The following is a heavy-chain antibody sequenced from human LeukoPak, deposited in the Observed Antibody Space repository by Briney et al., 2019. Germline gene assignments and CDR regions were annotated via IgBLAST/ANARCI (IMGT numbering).Heavy chain of an antibody. CDR3: AKPYDRSGFYFDY. Sequence: GGSLRLSCAASGITFSTYGMHWVRQAPGKGLEWVAVISFDGNNKYYADSVKGRFTISRDNSKSTLYLQMNSLRAEDTAVYYCAKPYDRSGFYFDYWGQGTLVTVSS. J-gene: IGHJ4*02. CDR2: ISFDGNNK. V-gene: IGHV3-30*18. D-gene: IGHD3-22*01. CDR1: GITFSTYG.